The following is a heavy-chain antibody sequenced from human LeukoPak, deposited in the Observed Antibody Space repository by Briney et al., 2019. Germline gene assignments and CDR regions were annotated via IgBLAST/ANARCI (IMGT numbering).Heavy chain of an antibody. CDR2: IYYSGST. CDR1: GGSISGYY. Sequence: SETLSLTCTVSGGSISGYYWSWIRQSPGKGLVWMGYIYYSGSTNYNPSLKSRVTISLDMSKNQFSLKLSSVTAEDTALYYCARHFTYYYDSSGYPRDAFDMWGQGTMVPVSS. J-gene: IGHJ3*02. CDR3: ARHFTYYYDSSGYPRDAFDM. V-gene: IGHV4-59*08. D-gene: IGHD3-22*01.